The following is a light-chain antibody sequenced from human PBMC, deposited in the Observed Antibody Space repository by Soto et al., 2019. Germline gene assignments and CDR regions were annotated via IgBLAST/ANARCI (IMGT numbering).Light chain of an antibody. CDR2: GNT. CDR1: SSNIGAGYD. CDR3: QSYDISLSVSVV. Sequence: QSVLTQPPSVSGAPGQRVTISCTGSSSNIGAGYDVQWYQQLPGAAPRLLIFGNTNRPSGVPDRFSGSRSGTSASLAISGIQAEDEADYYCQSYDISLSVSVVFGGGTKHTVL. J-gene: IGLJ2*01. V-gene: IGLV1-40*01.